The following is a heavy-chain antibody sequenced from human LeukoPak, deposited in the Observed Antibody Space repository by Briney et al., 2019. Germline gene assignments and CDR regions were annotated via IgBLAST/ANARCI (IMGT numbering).Heavy chain of an antibody. V-gene: IGHV3-23*01. D-gene: IGHD4-23*01. CDR3: AKVLGGNSAAFDY. J-gene: IGHJ4*02. Sequence: GGSLRLSCAASGFTFSSYAVSWVRQAPGKGLEWVSAISGSGGSTYYADSVKGRFTISRDNSKNTLYLQMNSLRAEDTAVYYCAKVLGGNSAAFDYRGQGTLVTVSS. CDR1: GFTFSSYA. CDR2: ISGSGGST.